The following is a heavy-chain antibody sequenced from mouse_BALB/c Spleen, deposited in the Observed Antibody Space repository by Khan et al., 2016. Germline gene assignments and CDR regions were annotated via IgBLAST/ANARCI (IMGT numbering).Heavy chain of an antibody. Sequence: QIQLVQSGPELKKPGETVKISCKASGYTFTNYGMNWVKQAPGKDLKWMGWINTYTGEPTYADDFKGRFAFSLETSASTAYLQINNLRNEDTATYFCARYRYYYGSSKYFDVWGAETTVTVS. CDR2: INTYTGEP. V-gene: IGHV9-3-1*01. J-gene: IGHJ1*01. CDR3: ARYRYYYGSSKYFDV. CDR1: GYTFTNYG. D-gene: IGHD1-1*01.